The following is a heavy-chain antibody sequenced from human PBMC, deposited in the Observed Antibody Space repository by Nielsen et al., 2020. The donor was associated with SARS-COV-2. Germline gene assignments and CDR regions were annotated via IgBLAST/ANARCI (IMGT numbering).Heavy chain of an antibody. CDR3: ASTYGGADAFDI. CDR2: ISSSSYT. Sequence: GESLKISCAASGFTFSDYYMSWIRQAPGKGLEWVSYISSSSYTNYADSVKGRFTISRDNAKNSLYLQMNSLRAEDTAVYYCASTYGGADAFDIWGQGTMVTVSS. J-gene: IGHJ3*02. CDR1: GFTFSDYY. V-gene: IGHV3-11*03. D-gene: IGHD3-10*01.